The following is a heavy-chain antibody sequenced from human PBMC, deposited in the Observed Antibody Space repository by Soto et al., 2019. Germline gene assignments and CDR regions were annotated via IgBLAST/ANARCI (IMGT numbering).Heavy chain of an antibody. CDR2: ISGPGDAT. D-gene: IGHD1-26*01. V-gene: IGHV3-23*01. CDR3: ANARHSWSYYGGFY. Sequence: ESLKISCAASGFTFNNYAMTWVPQAPRKGTDWVSAISGPGDATHYTDSVKGRFTISRDNYKNTVYLEMNSLRAEDTAIYYCANARHSWSYYGGFYWGQGTPVTVSS. CDR1: GFTFNNYA. J-gene: IGHJ4*02.